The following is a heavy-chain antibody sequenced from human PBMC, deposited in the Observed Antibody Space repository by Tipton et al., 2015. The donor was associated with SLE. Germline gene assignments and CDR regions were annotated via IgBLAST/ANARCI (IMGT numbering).Heavy chain of an antibody. D-gene: IGHD3-10*01. Sequence: TLSLTCFVSGASISSSAYYWSWIRQPAGKGLEWIGIIYHTGTTNYSPSLQRRVAISRDTSKNQFSLKLNSLTAADTAVYYCARDFGNVGRFDSWGQGTLVTVSS. CDR2: IYHTGTT. V-gene: IGHV4-61*02. CDR1: GASISSSAYY. J-gene: IGHJ5*01. CDR3: ARDFGNVGRFDS.